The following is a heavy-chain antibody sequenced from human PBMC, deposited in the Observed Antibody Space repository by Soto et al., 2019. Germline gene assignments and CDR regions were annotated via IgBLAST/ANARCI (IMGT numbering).Heavy chain of an antibody. J-gene: IGHJ6*02. CDR3: ARLGDLLTSCGDGGGMDV. CDR2: ISAYNGNT. Sequence: QVQLVQSGAEVKKPGASVKVSCKASGYTFTSYGISWVRQAPGQGLEWMGWISAYNGNTNYAQKLQGRVTMTTDTPTSTAYMERRSLRSDDTAVYYCARLGDLLTSCGDGGGMDVWGQGTTVTVSS. V-gene: IGHV1-18*01. CDR1: GYTFTSYG. D-gene: IGHD3-9*01.